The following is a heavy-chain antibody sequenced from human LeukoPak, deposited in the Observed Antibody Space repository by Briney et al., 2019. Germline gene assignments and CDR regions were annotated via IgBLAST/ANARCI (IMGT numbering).Heavy chain of an antibody. D-gene: IGHD6-19*01. Sequence: SQTLSLTCVVSGDSVSSKNGAWNWIRQSPSRGLEWLGRTYYRFKWYNDYAESMEGRMTISQDTSKNQYSLHLNSVTPDDTAVYYCARDFGTTGWHTFDYWGQGTLVTVSS. V-gene: IGHV6-1*01. J-gene: IGHJ4*02. CDR3: ARDFGTTGWHTFDY. CDR1: GDSVSSKNGA. CDR2: TYYRFKWYN.